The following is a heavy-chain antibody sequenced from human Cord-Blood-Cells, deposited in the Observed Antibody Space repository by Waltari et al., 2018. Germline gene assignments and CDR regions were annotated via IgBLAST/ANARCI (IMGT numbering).Heavy chain of an antibody. CDR3: ARDAKRGWYAFDI. D-gene: IGHD2-15*01. CDR1: GYTFTSYY. V-gene: IGHV1-46*01. CDR2: INPSGGST. Sequence: QVQLVQSGAEVKKPGASVKVSCKATGYTFTSYYMHWVRQAPGQGLEWMGIINPSGGSTSHAQNCQARCTMTRDTSTSTCYMERSSQRSEDTAVYYSARDAKRGWYAFDIWGQGTMVTVSS. J-gene: IGHJ3*02.